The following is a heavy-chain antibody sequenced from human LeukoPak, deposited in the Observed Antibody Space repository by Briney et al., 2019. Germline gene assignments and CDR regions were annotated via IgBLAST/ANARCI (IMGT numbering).Heavy chain of an antibody. CDR2: IYSGGST. Sequence: PGGSLRLSCAASGFTDSSNYMSWLRQAPGKGLEWVSLIYSGGSTYYADSVKGRFTISRDNSKNTLYLQMNSLRAEDTAIYYCARKPDFCGQGTLVTVSS. J-gene: IGHJ4*02. V-gene: IGHV3-53*01. CDR1: GFTDSSNY. CDR3: ARKPDF.